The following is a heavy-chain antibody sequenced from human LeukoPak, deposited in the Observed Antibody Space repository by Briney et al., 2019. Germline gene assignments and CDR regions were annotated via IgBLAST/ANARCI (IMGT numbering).Heavy chain of an antibody. D-gene: IGHD3-16*02. CDR2: IKSNSDGGTT. J-gene: IGHJ4*02. V-gene: IGHV3-15*01. Sequence: PGGSLRLSCVASGFTFSIAWMSWLRQAPGKGLEWVGRIKSNSDGGTTDYAASVKGRFTISRDDSKNTVYLQMNSLRAEDTAVYYCARGVRSYRVDDYWGQGTLVTVSS. CDR3: ARGVRSYRVDDY. CDR1: GFTFSIAW.